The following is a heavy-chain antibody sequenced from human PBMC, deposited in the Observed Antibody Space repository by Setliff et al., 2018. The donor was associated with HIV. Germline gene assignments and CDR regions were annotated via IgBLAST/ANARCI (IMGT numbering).Heavy chain of an antibody. CDR3: ARSALWFGEADWYFDL. V-gene: IGHV4-61*02. J-gene: IGHJ2*01. CDR1: GDSISSGTYY. D-gene: IGHD3-10*01. CDR2: IHTSGST. Sequence: TLSLTCTVSGDSISSGTYYWSWIRQPAGRGLEWIGRIHTSGSTDYNPSLRSRVTISVDTSKNQFSLKLRSVTAVDTAVYYCARSALWFGEADWYFDLWGRGTLVTVSS.